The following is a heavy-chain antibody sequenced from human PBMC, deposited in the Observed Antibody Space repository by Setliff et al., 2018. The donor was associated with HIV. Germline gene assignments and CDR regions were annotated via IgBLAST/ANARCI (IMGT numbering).Heavy chain of an antibody. CDR2: ISGSGGST. CDR1: GFTFSSYA. V-gene: IGHV3-23*01. J-gene: IGHJ4*02. CDR3: AKDTLGGYDPAFFDY. D-gene: IGHD5-12*01. Sequence: QPGGSLRLSCAASGFTFSSYAMSWVRQAPGKGLEWVSSISGSGGSTYYADSVTGRFTISRDNSKNTLYLQMSSLRAEDTAVYYCAKDTLGGYDPAFFDYWGQGTLVTVSS.